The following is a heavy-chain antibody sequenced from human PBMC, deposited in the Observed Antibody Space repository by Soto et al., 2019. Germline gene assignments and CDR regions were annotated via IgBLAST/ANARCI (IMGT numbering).Heavy chain of an antibody. CDR3: AKFGDPLDY. D-gene: IGHD4-17*01. Sequence: GGSPRLSRGGSGFTFRDYYQSFIRQAPGKGLEWVSYISSSSSYTNYADSVKGRFTISRDNAKNSLYLQMNSLRAEDTAVYYCAKFGDPLDYWGQGTLVTVSS. J-gene: IGHJ4*02. V-gene: IGHV3-11*03. CDR2: ISSSSSYT. CDR1: GFTFRDYY.